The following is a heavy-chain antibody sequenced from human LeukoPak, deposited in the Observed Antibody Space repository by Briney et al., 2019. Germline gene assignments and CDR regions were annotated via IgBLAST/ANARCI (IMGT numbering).Heavy chain of an antibody. CDR1: GFTFSSYG. CDR2: IRYDGSNK. J-gene: IGHJ4*02. D-gene: IGHD6-19*01. CDR3: AKDRSRFGSGWYTTDY. V-gene: IGHV3-30*02. Sequence: GGSLRLSCAASGFTFSSYGMHWVRQAPGKGLEWVAFIRYDGSNKYYADSVKGRFTISRDNSKNTLYLQMNSLRAEDTAVYYCAKDRSRFGSGWYTTDYWGQGTLVTVSS.